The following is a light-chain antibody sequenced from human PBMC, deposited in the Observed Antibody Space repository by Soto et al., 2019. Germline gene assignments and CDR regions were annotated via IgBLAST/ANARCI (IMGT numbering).Light chain of an antibody. CDR3: QSYDSSHVV. CDR2: DNN. V-gene: IGLV1-40*01. CDR1: SSNIGAGYD. Sequence: QSVLTQPPSVSGAPGQRVTISCTGSSSNIGAGYDVHWYQQLPGTAPKLLIYDNNNRPSGVPERFSGSKSGTSASLAITGLQAEDEADYFCQSYDSSHVVFGGGTKLTVL. J-gene: IGLJ2*01.